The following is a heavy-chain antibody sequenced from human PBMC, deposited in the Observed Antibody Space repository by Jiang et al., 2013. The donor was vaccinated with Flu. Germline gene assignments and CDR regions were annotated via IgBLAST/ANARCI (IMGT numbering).Heavy chain of an antibody. Sequence: GSGLVKPSQTLSLTCTVSGGSISSGGYYWSWIRQHPGKGLEWIGYIYYSGSTYYNPSLKSRVTISVDTSKNQFSLKLSSVTAADTAVYYCARATTVTGIHFDYWGQGTLVTVSS. J-gene: IGHJ4*02. CDR3: ARATTVTGIHFDY. CDR1: GGSISSGGYY. D-gene: IGHD4-17*01. CDR2: IYYSGST. V-gene: IGHV4-31*03.